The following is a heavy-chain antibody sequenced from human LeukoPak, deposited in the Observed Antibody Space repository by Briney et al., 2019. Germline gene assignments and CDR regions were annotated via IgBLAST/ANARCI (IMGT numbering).Heavy chain of an antibody. J-gene: IGHJ6*02. Sequence: GASVQVSCKTSGGTFSTSAITWVRQAPGQGLEWMGRIIPVLNITTYAQRFQGRVTITADTSTSTVYMELSSLRSEETAVYYCARDQGLTAPPPYGLDVWGQGTMVTVSS. CDR1: GGTFSTSA. D-gene: IGHD5-18*01. CDR3: ARDQGLTAPPPYGLDV. CDR2: IIPVLNIT. V-gene: IGHV1-69*04.